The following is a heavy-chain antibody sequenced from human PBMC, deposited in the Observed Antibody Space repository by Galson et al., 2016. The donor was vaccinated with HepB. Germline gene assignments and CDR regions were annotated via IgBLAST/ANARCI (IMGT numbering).Heavy chain of an antibody. D-gene: IGHD3-10*01. J-gene: IGHJ3*02. CDR2: IYPGDSDT. CDR3: ARRSVFGWFGELDAEYDAFDI. V-gene: IGHV5-51*01. CDR1: GYTFSDYW. Sequence: QSGAEVKKPGESLRISCKGSGYTFSDYWIVWVRQMPGKGLEWLGIIYPGDSDTRYSPSFQGQVTISADKSISTAYLQWSSLKASDTAMYFCARRSVFGWFGELDAEYDAFDIWGQGTKVTVSS.